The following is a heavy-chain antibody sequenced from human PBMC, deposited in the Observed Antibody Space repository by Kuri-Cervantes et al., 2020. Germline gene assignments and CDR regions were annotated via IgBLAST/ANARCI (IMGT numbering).Heavy chain of an antibody. CDR1: GFTFSSYA. D-gene: IGHD4-17*01. Sequence: GGSLRLSCVASGFTFSSYAMSWVRQAPGKGLEWVSAISDSGGRTYFADSVKGRFTISRDNAKNSLYLQMNSLRAEDTAVYYCARDPYGDHFDYWGRGTLVTVSS. V-gene: IGHV3-23*01. J-gene: IGHJ4*02. CDR2: ISDSGGRT. CDR3: ARDPYGDHFDY.